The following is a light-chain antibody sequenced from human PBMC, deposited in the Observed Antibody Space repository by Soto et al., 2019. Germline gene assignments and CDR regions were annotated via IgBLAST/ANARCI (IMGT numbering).Light chain of an antibody. Sequence: QSVLTQPASVSGSPGQSITISCTGTSSDVGGYNYVSWYQQHPGKAPKLMIYDVSNRPSGVSNRFSGSKSGNTASLTISGLQADDEDDDYCSSYTSSSFGVVFGGGTKLTVL. CDR2: DVS. V-gene: IGLV2-14*01. CDR3: SSYTSSSFGVV. J-gene: IGLJ2*01. CDR1: SSDVGGYNY.